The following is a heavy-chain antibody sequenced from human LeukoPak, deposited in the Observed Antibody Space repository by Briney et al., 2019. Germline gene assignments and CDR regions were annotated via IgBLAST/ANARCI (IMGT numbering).Heavy chain of an antibody. V-gene: IGHV1-69*06. D-gene: IGHD6-13*01. CDR1: GGTFSSYA. CDR2: IIPIFGTA. CDR3: ATEAYSRAGGY. J-gene: IGHJ4*02. Sequence: SVKVSCKASGGTFSSYAISWVRQAPGQGLEWMGGIIPIFGTANYAQKFQGRVTITADTSTDTAYMELSSLRSEDTAVYYCATEAYSRAGGYWGQGTLVTVSS.